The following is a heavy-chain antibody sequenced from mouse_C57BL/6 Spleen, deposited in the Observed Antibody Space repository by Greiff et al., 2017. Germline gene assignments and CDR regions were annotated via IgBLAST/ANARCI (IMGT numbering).Heavy chain of an antibody. V-gene: IGHV1-64*01. D-gene: IGHD2-4*01. CDR1: GYTFTSYW. CDR2: IHPNSGST. Sequence: QVQLKQSGAELVKPGASVKLSCKASGYTFTSYWMHWVKQRPGQGLEWIGMIHPNSGSTNYNEKFKSKATLTVDKSSSTAYMQLSSLTSEDSAVYYCARGDYDYDDYYAMDYWGQGTSVTVSS. J-gene: IGHJ4*01. CDR3: ARGDYDYDDYYAMDY.